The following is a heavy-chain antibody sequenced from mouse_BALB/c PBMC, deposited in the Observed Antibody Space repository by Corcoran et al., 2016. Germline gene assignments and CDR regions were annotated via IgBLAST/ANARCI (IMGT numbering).Heavy chain of an antibody. CDR2: INPYNDGT. CDR1: GYTFTSYV. V-gene: IGHV1S136*01. J-gene: IGHJ4*01. Sequence: EVQLQQSGPELVKPGASVKMSCKASGYTFTSYVMNWVKQTPGQGLEWIGYINPYNDGTNYNEKFKGKATLTSDKSASTAYMELSSLTSEDSAVYCCARDDYPLHYAMDYWGQGTSVTVSS. CDR3: ARDDYPLHYAMDY. D-gene: IGHD2-4*01.